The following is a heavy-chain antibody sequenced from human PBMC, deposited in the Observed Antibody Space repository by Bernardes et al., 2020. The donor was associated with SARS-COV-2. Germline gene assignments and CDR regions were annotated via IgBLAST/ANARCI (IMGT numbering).Heavy chain of an antibody. Sequence: SETLSLTCAVYSGSFSGYYWSWIRQTPGTGLEWIGEINVSGSTKYNPALKSRVPIPVDPSKNQFSLKLNSVTAADTAVYYCARGSAAVVSHFMLLFANWYFDLWGRGTLVTVSS. V-gene: IGHV4-34*01. CDR3: ARGSAAVVSHFMLLFANWYFDL. J-gene: IGHJ2*01. CDR2: INVSGST. CDR1: SGSFSGYY. D-gene: IGHD2-15*01.